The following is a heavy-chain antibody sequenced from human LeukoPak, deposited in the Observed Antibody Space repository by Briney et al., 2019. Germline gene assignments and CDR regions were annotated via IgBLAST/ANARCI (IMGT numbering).Heavy chain of an antibody. Sequence: GGSLRLSCAASGFTVSSNYMSWVRQAPGKGLEWVSVFYSGGRTYYSDSVKGRFTISRDNSKNTLYLQMNSLSGKDTAVYSCARGFYYGSGITDQTVRSDAFDIWGQGTMVTVSS. CDR1: GFTVSSNY. D-gene: IGHD3-10*01. CDR2: FYSGGRT. CDR3: ARGFYYGSGITDQTVRSDAFDI. V-gene: IGHV3-53*01. J-gene: IGHJ3*02.